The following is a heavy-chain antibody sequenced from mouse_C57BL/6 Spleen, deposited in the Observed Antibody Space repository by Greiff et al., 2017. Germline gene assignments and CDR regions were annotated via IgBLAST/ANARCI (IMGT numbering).Heavy chain of an antibody. CDR2: ISGGGGNT. Sequence: EVQLVESGGGLVKPGGSLKLSCAASGFTFSSYTMSWVRQTPEKRLEWVATISGGGGNTYYPDSVKGRFTISRDNAKNTLSLQMSRLRSEDTALYYCARGGYFDYWGQGTPLTVSS. V-gene: IGHV5-9*01. CDR3: ARGGYFDY. CDR1: GFTFSSYT. J-gene: IGHJ2*01.